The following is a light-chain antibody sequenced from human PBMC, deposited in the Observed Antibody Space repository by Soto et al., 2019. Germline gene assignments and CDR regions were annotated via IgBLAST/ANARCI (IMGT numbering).Light chain of an antibody. J-gene: IGKJ2*01. CDR3: QQSYSTPYT. CDR1: QSISTY. CDR2: AAS. V-gene: IGKV1-39*01. Sequence: DIQMTQSPSSLSASVGDRVTITCRASQSISTYLHWYQQKPGKAPKLLIYAASSLQSGVPSRLSGSGSGTDFTLTISSLQPEDFATYYCQQSYSTPYTFGQGTKVDIK.